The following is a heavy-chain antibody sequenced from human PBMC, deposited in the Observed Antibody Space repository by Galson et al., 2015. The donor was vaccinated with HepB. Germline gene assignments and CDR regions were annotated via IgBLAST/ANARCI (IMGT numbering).Heavy chain of an antibody. V-gene: IGHV1-69*13. CDR3: ARSSLDFDAFDI. CDR1: GGTFSSYA. Sequence: SVKVSCKASGGTFSSYAISWVRQAPGQGLEWMGGIIPIFGTANYAQKFQGRVTITADESTSTAYMELSSLRSEDTAVYYCARSSLDFDAFDIWGQGTMVTVSS. D-gene: IGHD1-1*01. CDR2: IIPIFGTA. J-gene: IGHJ3*02.